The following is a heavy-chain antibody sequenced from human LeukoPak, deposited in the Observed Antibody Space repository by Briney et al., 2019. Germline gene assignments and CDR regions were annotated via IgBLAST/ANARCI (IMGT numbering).Heavy chain of an antibody. CDR2: INPSGGST. V-gene: IGHV1-46*03. CDR3: TSYIWFGELRVSDY. CDR1: GYTFTSYY. Sequence: WASVKVSCKASGYTFTSYYMHWVRQAPGQGLEWMGIINPSGGSTSYAQKFQGRVTMTRDTSTSTVYMELSSLKTEDTAVYYCTSYIWFGELRVSDYWGQGTLVTVSS. J-gene: IGHJ4*02. D-gene: IGHD3-10*01.